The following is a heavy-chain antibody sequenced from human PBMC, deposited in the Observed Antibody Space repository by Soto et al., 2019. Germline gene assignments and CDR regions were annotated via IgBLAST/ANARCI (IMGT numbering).Heavy chain of an antibody. CDR1: GFTFSIYA. V-gene: IGHV3-23*01. D-gene: IGHD2-8*02. CDR3: AKTGQTDWWGGLDF. Sequence: PGGSLRLSCAASGFTFSIYAMTWVRQAPGKGLERVSGISGSGGSTYHADSVKGRFTISRDNSKNTLYLQMNSLRAEDTAVYYCAKTGQTDWWGGLDFWGQGTTVTVSS. J-gene: IGHJ6*02. CDR2: ISGSGGST.